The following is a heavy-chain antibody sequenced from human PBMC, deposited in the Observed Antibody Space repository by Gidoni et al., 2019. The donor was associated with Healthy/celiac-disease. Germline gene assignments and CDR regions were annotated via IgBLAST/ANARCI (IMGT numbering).Heavy chain of an antibody. CDR3: TRMGFGYCSSTSCYTGWIFDY. Sequence: EVQLVESGGGLVQPGRSLRLSCTASGFTFGDYAMSWFRQAPGKGLEWVGFIRSKAYGGTTEYAASVKGRFTISRDDSKSIAYLQMNSLKTEDTAVYYCTRMGFGYCSSTSCYTGWIFDYWGQGTLVTVSS. D-gene: IGHD2-2*02. J-gene: IGHJ4*02. CDR1: GFTFGDYA. V-gene: IGHV3-49*03. CDR2: IRSKAYGGTT.